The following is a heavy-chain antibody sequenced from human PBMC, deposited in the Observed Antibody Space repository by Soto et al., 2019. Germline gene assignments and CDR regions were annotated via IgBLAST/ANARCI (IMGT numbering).Heavy chain of an antibody. CDR3: ANFYDFWSGYQNYYYGMDV. V-gene: IGHV3-21*01. D-gene: IGHD3-3*01. Sequence: GGSLRLSCAASGFSFSVYTMNWVRQAPGKGLEWVSSISSSSSYIYYADSLKGRFTISRDNAKNSVYLQMNSLRAEDTAVYYCANFYDFWSGYQNYYYGMDVWGQGTTVTVSS. J-gene: IGHJ6*02. CDR2: ISSSSSYI. CDR1: GFSFSVYT.